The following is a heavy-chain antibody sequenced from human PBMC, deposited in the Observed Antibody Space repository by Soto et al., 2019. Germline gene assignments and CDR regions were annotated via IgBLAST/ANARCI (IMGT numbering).Heavy chain of an antibody. D-gene: IGHD3-16*01. J-gene: IGHJ4*02. CDR3: AGDYVWGSYRDY. Sequence: QVQLQQWGAGLLKPSETLSLTCAVYGGSFSGYYWSWIRQPPGKGLEWIGEINHSGSTNYNPSLKSRVTISVDTSKNQFSLKLSSVTAADTAVYYCAGDYVWGSYRDYWGRGTLVTVSS. CDR1: GGSFSGYY. V-gene: IGHV4-34*01. CDR2: INHSGST.